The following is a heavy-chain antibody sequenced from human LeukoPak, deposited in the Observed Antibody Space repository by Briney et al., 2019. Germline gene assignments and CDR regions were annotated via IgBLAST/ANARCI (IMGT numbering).Heavy chain of an antibody. D-gene: IGHD3-16*01. V-gene: IGHV3-30-3*01. CDR3: ARDAGGSTHAMDV. CDR2: ISYGGNNE. CDR1: GFTFSSYV. J-gene: IGHJ6*02. Sequence: GGSLRLSCAASGFTFSSYVMHWVRQAPGKGLEWVAVISYGGNNEYYADSVKGRFTISRDNSKNTLYLQMNSLRTEDTAVYYCARDAGGSTHAMDVWGQGTTVTVSS.